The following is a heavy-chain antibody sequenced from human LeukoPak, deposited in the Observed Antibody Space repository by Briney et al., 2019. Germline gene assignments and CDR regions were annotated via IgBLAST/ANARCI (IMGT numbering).Heavy chain of an antibody. Sequence: GGSLRLSCAASGFTFRNYEMNWVRQAPGKGLEWVSTLSPTGISTYYADSVKGRFTISRGNSKNTLFLQMNNLRAEDTAVYYCAKEQYNSSARPFDYWGQGTLVTVSS. CDR2: LSPTGIST. CDR3: AKEQYNSSARPFDY. D-gene: IGHD6-19*01. J-gene: IGHJ4*02. V-gene: IGHV3-23*01. CDR1: GFTFRNYE.